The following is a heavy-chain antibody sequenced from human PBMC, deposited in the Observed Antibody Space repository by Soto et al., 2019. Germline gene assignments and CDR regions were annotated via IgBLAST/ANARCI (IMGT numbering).Heavy chain of an antibody. CDR2: IKQDGSEV. CDR1: GFTFSSSC. J-gene: IGHJ5*02. CDR3: SGSQNNGFEP. V-gene: IGHV3-7*01. Sequence: EVQLVESGGGLVQPGGSLRLTCTASGFTFSSSCMAWVRQAPGKGLEWVGNIKQDGSEVYYLDSVRGRFTISRDSAWKSLYLQVNSLRAEDTDVYYCSGSQNNGFEPWGQGTLVAVSS. D-gene: IGHD6-13*01.